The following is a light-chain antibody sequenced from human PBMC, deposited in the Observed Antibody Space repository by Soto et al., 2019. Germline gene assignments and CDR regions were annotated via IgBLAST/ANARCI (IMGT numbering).Light chain of an antibody. CDR1: SSDVGRYNY. CDR3: SSYTSSSTPYV. J-gene: IGLJ1*01. Sequence: QSALTQPASVSGSPGQSITISCTGTSSDVGRYNYVSWYQQHPGKAPKLMICEVSNRPSGVSNRFSGSKSGNTASLTISGLQAEDEADYYCSSYTSSSTPYVFGTGTKLTVL. V-gene: IGLV2-14*01. CDR2: EVS.